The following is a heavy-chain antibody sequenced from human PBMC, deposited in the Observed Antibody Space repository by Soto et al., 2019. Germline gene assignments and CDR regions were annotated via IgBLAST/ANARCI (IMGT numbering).Heavy chain of an antibody. Sequence: QVQLQESGPGLVKPSPTLSLTCAVSGGSISSSNWWSWVRQPPEKGLEWIGEISQSGSTNYNPSLKSRVTISIDKSKNQFSLKLSSVTAADTAVFYCARVTGTPYYYAMDVWGQGTTVTVSS. D-gene: IGHD1-1*01. CDR3: ARVTGTPYYYAMDV. CDR1: GGSISSSNW. V-gene: IGHV4-4*02. CDR2: ISQSGST. J-gene: IGHJ6*02.